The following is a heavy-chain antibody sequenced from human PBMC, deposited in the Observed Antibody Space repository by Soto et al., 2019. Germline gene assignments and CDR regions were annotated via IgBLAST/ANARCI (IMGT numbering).Heavy chain of an antibody. J-gene: IGHJ6*03. CDR3: ARGGTIFGVVIMNYYMDV. D-gene: IGHD3-3*01. V-gene: IGHV4-59*01. CDR1: GGSISSYY. Sequence: PSETLSLTCTVSGGSISSYYWSWIRQPPGKGLEWIGYIYYSGSTNYNPSLKSRVTISVDTSKNQFSLKLSSVTAADTAVYYCARGGTIFGVVIMNYYMDVWGKGTTVTAP. CDR2: IYYSGST.